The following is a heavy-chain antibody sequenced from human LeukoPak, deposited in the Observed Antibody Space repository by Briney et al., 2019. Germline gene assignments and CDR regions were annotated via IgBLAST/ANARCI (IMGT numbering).Heavy chain of an antibody. CDR1: GGSISSSSYY. J-gene: IGHJ6*02. CDR3: ASRGSGISLYYYGMDV. Sequence: KASETLSLTCTVSGGSISSSSYYWGWIRQPPGKGLEWIGYIYYSGTTYYNPSLKSRLTISVDTSKNQFSLKLSSVTAADTAVYYCASRGSGISLYYYGMDVWGQGTTVTVSS. CDR2: IYYSGTT. D-gene: IGHD3-10*01. V-gene: IGHV4-39*01.